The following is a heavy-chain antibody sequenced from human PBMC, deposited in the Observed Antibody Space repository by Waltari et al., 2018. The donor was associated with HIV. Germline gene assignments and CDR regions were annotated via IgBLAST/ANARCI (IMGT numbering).Heavy chain of an antibody. D-gene: IGHD2-15*01. CDR1: GFTFSSYG. CDR3: AKARVVGNARGAFDI. V-gene: IGHV3-30*18. J-gene: IGHJ3*02. CDR2: ISYDGSNK. Sequence: QVQLVASGGGAVQPGRSLRLSCAAPGFTFSSYGIPCGRQAPGKGLEWVAVISYDGSNKYYADSVKGRFTISRDNSKNTLYLQMNSLRAEDTAVYYCAKARVVGNARGAFDIWGQGTMVTVSS.